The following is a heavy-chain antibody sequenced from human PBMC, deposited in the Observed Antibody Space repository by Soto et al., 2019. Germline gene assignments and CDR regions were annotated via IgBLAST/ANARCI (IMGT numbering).Heavy chain of an antibody. CDR2: MRSKATRYAT. V-gene: IGHV3-73*01. CDR3: GRQASDFCNGSPRYYLDV. J-gene: IGHJ6*03. D-gene: IGHD3-3*01. CDR1: GFTFGGAA. Sequence: EVQLVESGGGLVQVGGSLKLSCAASGFTFGGAAMHWVRQASGKGLEWLARMRSKATRYATACAASVKGRFTIARDDSANTAYLQMDSLKTEDTAVYYCGRQASDFCNGSPRYYLDVSGKGTTVTVSS.